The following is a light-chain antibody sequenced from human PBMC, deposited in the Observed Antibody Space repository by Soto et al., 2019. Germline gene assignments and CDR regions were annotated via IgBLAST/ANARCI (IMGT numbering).Light chain of an antibody. CDR1: QSLVYSDGNTY. CDR2: EIS. CDR3: MQATQFPRT. J-gene: IGKJ2*01. V-gene: IGKV2-24*01. Sequence: EIVMTQTPLSSPVTLGQPASISCRSSQSLVYSDGNTYLSWLHQRPGQPPRLRIYEISNRVSGVPDRFSGSGAGTDFTLTISGVEAEDVGVYYCMQATQFPRTFGQGTKLEIK.